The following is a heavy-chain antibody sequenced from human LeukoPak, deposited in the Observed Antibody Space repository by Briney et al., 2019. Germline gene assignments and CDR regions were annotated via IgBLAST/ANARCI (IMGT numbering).Heavy chain of an antibody. CDR2: ISAYNGNT. CDR1: GYTFTSYG. D-gene: IGHD1-26*01. Sequence: ASVKVSCKASGYTFTSYGIIWVRQAPGQGLEWMGWISAYNGNTNYAQKLQGRVTMTTDPSTSTAYMELRSLRSDDTAVYYCAREEPYYYFDYWGQGTLVTVSS. V-gene: IGHV1-18*04. CDR3: AREEPYYYFDY. J-gene: IGHJ4*02.